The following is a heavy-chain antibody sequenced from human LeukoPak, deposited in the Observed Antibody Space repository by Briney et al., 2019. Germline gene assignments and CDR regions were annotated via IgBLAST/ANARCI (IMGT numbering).Heavy chain of an antibody. V-gene: IGHV4-39*01. J-gene: IGHJ4*02. CDR2: IYYSGST. CDR1: GGSISSSSYY. Sequence: SETLSLTCTVSGGSISSSSYYWGWIRQPPGKGLEWIGSIYYSGSTYYNPSLKSRVTISVDTSKNQFSLKLSSVTAADTAVYYCAGHSSGLGAFDYWGQGTLVTVSS. D-gene: IGHD3-22*01. CDR3: AGHSSGLGAFDY.